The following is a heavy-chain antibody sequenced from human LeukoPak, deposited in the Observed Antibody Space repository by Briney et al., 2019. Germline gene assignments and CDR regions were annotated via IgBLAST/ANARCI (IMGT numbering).Heavy chain of an antibody. J-gene: IGHJ5*02. CDR3: ARGMVYGDYDEGFDP. D-gene: IGHD4-17*01. CDR2: INPNSGGT. V-gene: IGHV1-2*02. Sequence: ASVKVSCKASGYTFTGYYMHWVRQAPGQGLEWMGWINPNSGGTNYAQKFQGRVTMTRDTSISTAYMELSRLRSDDTAVYYCARGMVYGDYDEGFDPWGQGTLVTVSS. CDR1: GYTFTGYY.